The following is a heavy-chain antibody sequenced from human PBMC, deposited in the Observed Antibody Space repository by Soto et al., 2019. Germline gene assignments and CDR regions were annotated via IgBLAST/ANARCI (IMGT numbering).Heavy chain of an antibody. Sequence: SETLSLTCAVYGGSFSGYYWSWIRQPPGKGLEWIGEINHSGSTNYNPSLKSRVTISVDTSKNQFSLKLSSVTAADTAVYYCARGRCRGYCSSTSWLVRGYMDVWGKGTTVTVSS. V-gene: IGHV4-34*01. CDR3: ARGRCRGYCSSTSWLVRGYMDV. J-gene: IGHJ6*03. D-gene: IGHD2-2*01. CDR2: INHSGST. CDR1: GGSFSGYY.